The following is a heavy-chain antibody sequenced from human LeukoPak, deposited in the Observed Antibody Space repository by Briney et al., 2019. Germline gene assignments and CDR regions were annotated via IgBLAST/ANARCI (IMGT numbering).Heavy chain of an antibody. CDR3: AKSYGDYDHYYYGMDV. CDR1: GFTFSSYG. D-gene: IGHD4-17*01. V-gene: IGHV3-30*18. CDR2: ISYDGSNK. J-gene: IGHJ6*02. Sequence: GGSLRLSCAASGFTFSSYGMHWVRQAPGKGLEWVAVISYDGSNKYYADSVKGRFTISRDNSKNTLYLQMNSLRAEDTAVYYRAKSYGDYDHYYYGMDVWGQGTTVTVSS.